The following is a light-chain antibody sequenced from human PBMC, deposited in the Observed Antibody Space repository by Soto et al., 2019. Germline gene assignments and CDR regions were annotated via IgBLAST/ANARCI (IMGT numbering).Light chain of an antibody. V-gene: IGLV2-14*01. CDR3: SSYTSSSTSPYV. Sequence: QSALTQPASVSGSPGQSITISCTGTCSDVGGYNYVSWYQQHPGKAPKLMIYDVSNRPSGVSNRFSGSKSGNTASLTISGLQAEDEADYYCSSYTSSSTSPYVFGTGTKVTVL. CDR2: DVS. J-gene: IGLJ1*01. CDR1: CSDVGGYNY.